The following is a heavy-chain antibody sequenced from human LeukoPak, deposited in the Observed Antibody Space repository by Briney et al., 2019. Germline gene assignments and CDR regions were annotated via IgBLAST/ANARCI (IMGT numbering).Heavy chain of an antibody. J-gene: IGHJ5*02. CDR2: IYYSGST. D-gene: IGHD2-2*01. Sequence: SETLCLTCTVSGGSISSYYWSWIRQPPGKGLDWIGDIYYSGSTNYNPSLKSQVTISVDTSKNQFSLKLSSVTAADAAVYYCARSLPAAGSRDWFDPWGQGTLVTVSS. CDR1: GGSISSYY. CDR3: ARSLPAAGSRDWFDP. V-gene: IGHV4-59*01.